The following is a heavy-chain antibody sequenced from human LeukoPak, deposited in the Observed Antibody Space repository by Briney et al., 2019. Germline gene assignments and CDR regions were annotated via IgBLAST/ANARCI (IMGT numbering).Heavy chain of an antibody. V-gene: IGHV3-15*01. Sequence: GRSLRLSCAASGFAFSNAWMRWVRQAPGKGLEWVGRIKSKADGGTIDYAAPAKGRFTISRDDSRNTLYLQMNSLKTEDTAVYYCATGISRASLWYGESMDVWGQGTTVTVSS. CDR1: GFAFSNAW. CDR3: ATGISRASLWYGESMDV. D-gene: IGHD3-10*01. J-gene: IGHJ6*02. CDR2: IKSKADGGTI.